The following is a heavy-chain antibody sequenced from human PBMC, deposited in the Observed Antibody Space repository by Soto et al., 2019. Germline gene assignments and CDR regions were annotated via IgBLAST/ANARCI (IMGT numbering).Heavy chain of an antibody. D-gene: IGHD3-3*01. CDR2: IKSKTDGGTT. J-gene: IGHJ4*02. Sequence: PXGSLRLSWAASGFTFSNACMSWVRQAPGKGLEWVGRIKSKTDGGTTDYATPVKGRFTISRDDSKNTLYLQMNSLKTEDTAVYYCTTSPYVLRFLEWLLDDWGQGTLVTVTS. CDR1: GFTFSNAC. CDR3: TTSPYVLRFLEWLLDD. V-gene: IGHV3-15*01.